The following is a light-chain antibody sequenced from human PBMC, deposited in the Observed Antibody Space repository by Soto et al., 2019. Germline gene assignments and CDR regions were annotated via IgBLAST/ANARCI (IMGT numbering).Light chain of an antibody. CDR3: SYYTSSSTVV. Sequence: QSALTQPASVSGSPGQSITISCTGTSSDVGGYNSVSWYQQHPGKAPKLMIYDVSNRPSGVSNRFSGSKSVNTASLTISGLQAEDDADYYCSYYTSSSTVVFGGGTQLTVL. V-gene: IGLV2-14*03. CDR1: SSDVGGYNS. CDR2: DVS. J-gene: IGLJ2*01.